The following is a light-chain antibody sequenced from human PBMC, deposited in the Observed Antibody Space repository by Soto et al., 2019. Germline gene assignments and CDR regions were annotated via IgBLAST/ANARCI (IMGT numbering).Light chain of an antibody. J-gene: IGLJ7*01. CDR2: RNN. V-gene: IGLV1-47*01. Sequence: QSVLTQPPSASGTPGQRVTISCSGSSSNIGSNYVYWYQQLPGTAPKLHIYRNNQRPSGVPDRFSGSKSGTSASLAISGLRSEDEADYYCAAWDDSLSGSAVFGGGTQLTVL. CDR1: SSNIGSNY. CDR3: AAWDDSLSGSAV.